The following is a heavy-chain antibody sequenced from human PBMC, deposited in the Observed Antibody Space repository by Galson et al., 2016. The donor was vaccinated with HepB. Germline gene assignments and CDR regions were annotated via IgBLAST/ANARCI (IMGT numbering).Heavy chain of an antibody. D-gene: IGHD1-26*01. CDR1: GFFVSSNY. CDR3: ARSWVLRGAFDI. J-gene: IGHJ3*02. V-gene: IGHV3-53*01. CDR2: IYSGGST. Sequence: SLRLSCAASGFFVSSNYMTWVRQAPGKGLEWVSVIYSGGSTYYADSVQGRFTISRDNSKNMLFLQMNSLGAEDTAMYYCARSWVLRGAFDIWGQGTMVTVSS.